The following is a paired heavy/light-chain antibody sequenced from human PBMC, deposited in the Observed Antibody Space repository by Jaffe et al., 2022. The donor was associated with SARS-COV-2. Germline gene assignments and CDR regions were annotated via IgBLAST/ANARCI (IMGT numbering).Light chain of an antibody. Sequence: QSVLTQPPSVSGAPGQRVTISCTGSSSNIGAGYDVHWYQQLPGTAPKLLIYGNSNRPSGVPDRFSGSRSGTSASLAITGLQAEDEADYYCQSYDSSLTGSWVFGGGTKLTVL. CDR3: QSYDSSLTGSWV. J-gene: IGLJ3*02. V-gene: IGLV1-40*01. CDR1: SSNIGAGYD. CDR2: GNS.
Heavy chain of an antibody. J-gene: IGHJ3*02. V-gene: IGHV3-21*01. D-gene: IGHD3-3*01. CDR3: ASGSIFGVVINPEDAFDI. CDR2: ISSSTTYI. Sequence: EVQLVESGGGLVKPGGSLRLSCAASGFTFSSYSMNWVRQAPGKGLEWVSSISSSTTYIYYADSVKGRFTISRDNAKNSLYLQMNSLTAEDTAAYYCASGSIFGVVINPEDAFDIWGQGTMVTVSS. CDR1: GFTFSSYS.